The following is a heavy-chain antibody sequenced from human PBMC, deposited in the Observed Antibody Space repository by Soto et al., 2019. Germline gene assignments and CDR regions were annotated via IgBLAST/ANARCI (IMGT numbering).Heavy chain of an antibody. CDR1: GFTFSNFD. D-gene: IGHD2-2*02. CDR2: IGAARDP. J-gene: IGHJ6*02. CDR3: ARAYTGRLPRRADYYYAMDV. Sequence: EVQLVESGGGLVQPGESLRLSCATSGFTFSNFDMHWVRQVPGKGLEWVSAIGAARDPYYLGSVKGRFTISRENAKNSVYLQMNVLRAGDSAVYYCARAYTGRLPRRADYYYAMDVWGQGTTVTVSS. V-gene: IGHV3-13*05.